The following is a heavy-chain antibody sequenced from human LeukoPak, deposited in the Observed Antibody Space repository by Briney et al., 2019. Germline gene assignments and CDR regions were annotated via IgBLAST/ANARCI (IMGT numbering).Heavy chain of an antibody. CDR1: GFTFSSYW. D-gene: IGHD2-21*01. CDR3: AREYRTIPDF. Sequence: GGSLRLFCAASGFTFSSYWMHWVRQAPGKGLIWVSRIKSDGSSTTYADSVKGRFTISRDNARNRLYLQMSSLRVEDTAMYFCAREYRTIPDFGGQGSLVTVSS. V-gene: IGHV3-74*01. J-gene: IGHJ4*02. CDR2: IKSDGSST.